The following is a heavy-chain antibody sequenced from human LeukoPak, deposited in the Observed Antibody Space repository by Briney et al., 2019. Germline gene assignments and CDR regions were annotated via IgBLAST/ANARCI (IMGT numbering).Heavy chain of an antibody. CDR1: GFTFSSSG. D-gene: IGHD3-10*01. CDR3: TKVRMPRGVSSLTFDY. CDR2: ISASGGST. Sequence: TGGSLRLPCAASGFTFSSSGMSWVRQAPGEGLEWVSSISASGGSTYYADSVKGRFTISRDNSKNTLYLQMNSLRAEDTAVYYCTKVRMPRGVSSLTFDYWGPGTSVSVSS. J-gene: IGHJ4*02. V-gene: IGHV3-23*01.